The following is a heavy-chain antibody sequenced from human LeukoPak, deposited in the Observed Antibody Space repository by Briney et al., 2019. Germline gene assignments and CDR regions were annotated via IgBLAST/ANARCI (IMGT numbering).Heavy chain of an antibody. V-gene: IGHV1-69*05. J-gene: IGHJ6*03. CDR3: ARTGPGQLDNYMDV. Sequence: ASVKVSCKASGGTFSSYAISWVRQAPGQGLEWMGGIIPIFGTANYAQKFQGRVTITTDESTSTAYMELSSLRSEDTAVYCCARTGPGQLDNYMDVWGKGTTVTVSS. D-gene: IGHD6-6*01. CDR2: IIPIFGTA. CDR1: GGTFSSYA.